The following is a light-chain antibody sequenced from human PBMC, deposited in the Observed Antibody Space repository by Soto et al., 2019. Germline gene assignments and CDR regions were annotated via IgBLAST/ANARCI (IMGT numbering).Light chain of an antibody. CDR1: SSNIGSNT. CDR2: SNN. Sequence: QSVLTQPPSASGTPGQRVTISCSGRSSNIGSNTVNWYQQLPGTAPKLLIYSNNQWPSGVPDRFSGSKSGTSASLAISGLQPEDEADYYCATWDDSLNGYVFGTGTKLTVL. V-gene: IGLV1-44*01. J-gene: IGLJ1*01. CDR3: ATWDDSLNGYV.